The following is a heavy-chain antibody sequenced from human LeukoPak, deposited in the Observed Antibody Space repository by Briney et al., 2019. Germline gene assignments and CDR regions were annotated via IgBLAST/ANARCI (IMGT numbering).Heavy chain of an antibody. CDR2: INHSGST. CDR3: ARRGTLTWFDP. V-gene: IGHV4-34*01. J-gene: IGHJ5*02. D-gene: IGHD1-1*01. Sequence: PSETLSLTCAVYGGSYSGYYWSWIRQPPGKGLEWIGEINHSGSTNYNPSLKSRVTISVDTSKNQFSLKLSSVTAADTAVYYCARRGTLTWFDPWGQGTLVTVSS. CDR1: GGSYSGYY.